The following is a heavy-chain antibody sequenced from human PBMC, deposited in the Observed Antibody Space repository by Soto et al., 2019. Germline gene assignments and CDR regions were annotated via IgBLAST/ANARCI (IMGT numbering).Heavy chain of an antibody. Sequence: SETLSLTCTGSGGSISSYYWSWIRQPPGKGLEWIGYIYYSGSTNYNPSLKSRVTISVDTSKNQFSLKLSSVTAADTAVYYCARGIPADVTASVDPWGPGTMVTV. V-gene: IGHV4-59*01. CDR2: IYYSGST. CDR3: ARGIPADVTASVDP. J-gene: IGHJ5*02. CDR1: GGSISSYY. D-gene: IGHD6-13*01.